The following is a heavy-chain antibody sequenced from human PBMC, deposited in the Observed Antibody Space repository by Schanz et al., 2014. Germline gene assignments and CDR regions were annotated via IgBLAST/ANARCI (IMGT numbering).Heavy chain of an antibody. CDR3: ARDQSPYTNSSDDRCFDY. Sequence: QVQLVQSGAEVKKPGSSVKVSCKASGGTFSTYTISWVRQAPGQGLEWMGRSIPILGIANYAQKFQGRVTITADKSTFTAYMDVSSLRSDDTAVYYCARDQSPYTNSSDDRCFDYWGQGSLVTVSS. V-gene: IGHV1-69*08. CDR1: GGTFSTYT. D-gene: IGHD6-6*01. CDR2: SIPILGIA. J-gene: IGHJ4*02.